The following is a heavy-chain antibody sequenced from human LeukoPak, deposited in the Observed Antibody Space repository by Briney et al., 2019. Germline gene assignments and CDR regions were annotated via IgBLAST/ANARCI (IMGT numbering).Heavy chain of an antibody. J-gene: IGHJ4*02. CDR1: GFTFSNHG. D-gene: IGHD5-18*01. V-gene: IGHV3-30*03. Sequence: GGSLRLSCVASGFTFSNHGMHWVRQAPGKGLEWVAVISYDGSNKYYADSVKGRFTISRDNSKNTLYLQMNSLRAEDTAVYYCARGASGYSYGWGQGTLVTVSS. CDR2: ISYDGSNK. CDR3: ARGASGYSYG.